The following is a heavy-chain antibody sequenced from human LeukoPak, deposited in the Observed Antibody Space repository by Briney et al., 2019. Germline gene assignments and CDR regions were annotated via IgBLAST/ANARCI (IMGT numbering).Heavy chain of an antibody. D-gene: IGHD6-13*01. Sequence: SETLSLTCTVAGGSISSYYWSWLRQPPGKGLEWIGYIYYSGSTNYNPSLKSRVTISVDTSKNQFSLKLSSVTAADTAVYYCARARGAAGTGPIDYWGRGTLVTVSS. V-gene: IGHV4-59*01. CDR3: ARARGAAGTGPIDY. CDR1: GGSISSYY. J-gene: IGHJ4*02. CDR2: IYYSGST.